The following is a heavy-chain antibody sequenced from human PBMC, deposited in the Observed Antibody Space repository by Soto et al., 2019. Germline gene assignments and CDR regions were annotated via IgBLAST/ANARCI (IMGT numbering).Heavy chain of an antibody. V-gene: IGHV5-51*01. J-gene: IGHJ4*02. CDR1: GYSFTNYW. CDR3: ARQRYRGPAVTTTYYFDY. D-gene: IGHD4-17*01. CDR2: SNPGDSDT. Sequence: GESLKISCKGSGYSFTNYWIAWVRQMPGKGLEWMGISNPGDSDTRYSPSFQGQVTTSADKSISTAYLQWSSLKASDTAMYYCARQRYRGPAVTTTYYFDYWGQGTLVTVSS.